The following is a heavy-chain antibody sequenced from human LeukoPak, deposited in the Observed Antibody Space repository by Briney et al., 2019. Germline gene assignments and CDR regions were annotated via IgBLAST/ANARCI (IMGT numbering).Heavy chain of an antibody. J-gene: IGHJ4*02. CDR3: ARGLYYGSGSPIDY. Sequence: GGSLRLSCAASGFTFNNYGVHWGRQAPGKGLEWVAVIWFDGSYTYYAESVKGRFTISRDNSKNTLYLQMNSLRAEDTAVYYCARGLYYGSGSPIDYWGQGTLVTVSS. CDR1: GFTFNNYG. V-gene: IGHV3-33*01. CDR2: IWFDGSYT. D-gene: IGHD3-10*01.